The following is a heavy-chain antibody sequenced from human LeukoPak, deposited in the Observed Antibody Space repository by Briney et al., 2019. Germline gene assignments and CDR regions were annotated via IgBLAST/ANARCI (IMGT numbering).Heavy chain of an antibody. Sequence: GASLRLSCAASGFTFSSYAMSWVRQAPGKGLGWVSAISGSGGSTYYADSVKGRFTISRDNSKNTLYLQMNSLRAEDTAVYYCAKDLTMIVVVTTTSRGDYWGQGALVTGSS. J-gene: IGHJ4*02. CDR1: GFTFSSYA. D-gene: IGHD3-22*01. CDR2: ISGSGGST. CDR3: AKDLTMIVVVTTTSRGDY. V-gene: IGHV3-23*01.